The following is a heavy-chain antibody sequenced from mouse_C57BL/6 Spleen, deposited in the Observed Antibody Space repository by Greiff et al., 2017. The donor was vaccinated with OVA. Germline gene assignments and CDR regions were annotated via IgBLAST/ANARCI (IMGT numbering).Heavy chain of an antibody. CDR2: ISSGGSYT. CDR3: ARGFDY. J-gene: IGHJ2*01. CDR1: GFTFSSYG. V-gene: IGHV5-6*01. Sequence: EVKLMESGGDLVKPGGSLKLSCAASGFTFSSYGMSWVRQTPDKRLEWVATISSGGSYTYYPDSVKGRFTISRDNAKNTLYLQMSSLKSEDTAMYYCARGFDYWGQGTTLTVSS.